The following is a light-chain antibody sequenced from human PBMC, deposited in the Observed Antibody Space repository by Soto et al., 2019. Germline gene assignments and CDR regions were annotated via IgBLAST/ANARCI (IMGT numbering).Light chain of an antibody. Sequence: QPALTQSPSASASLGASVKLTCTLSSGHSNYAIAWHQQQPEKGPRYLMKLNSDGSHSKGDGIPDRFSGSSSGAERYLTISSLQSDDEADYYCQTWGTGIHWVFGAGTKLTVL. CDR3: QTWGTGIHWV. J-gene: IGLJ3*02. CDR2: LNSDGSH. CDR1: SGHSNYA. V-gene: IGLV4-69*01.